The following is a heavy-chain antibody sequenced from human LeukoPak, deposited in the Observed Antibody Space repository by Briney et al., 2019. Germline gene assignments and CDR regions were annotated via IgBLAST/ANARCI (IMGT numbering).Heavy chain of an antibody. Sequence: SETLSLTCAVYGGSFSGYYWSWIRQPPGKGLEWIGYIYYSGSTNYNPSLKSRVTISVDTSKNQFSLKLSSVTAADTAVYYCARLSRGYSGYDGRHFDYWGQGTLVTVSS. CDR2: IYYSGST. J-gene: IGHJ4*02. CDR3: ARLSRGYSGYDGRHFDY. CDR1: GGSFSGYY. V-gene: IGHV4-59*08. D-gene: IGHD5-12*01.